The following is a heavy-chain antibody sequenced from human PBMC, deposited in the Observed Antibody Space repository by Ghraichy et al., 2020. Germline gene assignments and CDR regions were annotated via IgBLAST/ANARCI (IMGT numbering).Heavy chain of an antibody. V-gene: IGHV3-33*01. CDR2: IWYDGSNK. Sequence: GGSLRLSCAASGFTFSSYGMHWVRQAPGKGLEWVAVIWYDGSNKYYADSVKGRFTISRDNSKNTLYLQMNSLRAEDTAVYYCARARDGYNYIDYWGQGTLVTVSS. CDR3: ARARDGYNYIDY. CDR1: GFTFSSYG. D-gene: IGHD5-24*01. J-gene: IGHJ4*02.